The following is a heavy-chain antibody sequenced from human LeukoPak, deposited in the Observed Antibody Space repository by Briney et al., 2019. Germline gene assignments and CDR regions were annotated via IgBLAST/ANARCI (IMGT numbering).Heavy chain of an antibody. CDR2: IKLDGSEK. J-gene: IGHJ4*02. D-gene: IGHD5-24*01. V-gene: IGHV3-7*03. CDR3: SREKGDRNGYNHQFDY. Sequence: GGSLRLSCVASGFTFGKYWMSWVRQAPGKGLEWVANIKLDGSEKNYVDSVKGRFTISRDNTKNSLYLQMNSLRAEDTAIYYCSREKGDRNGYNHQFDYWGQGTLVTVSS. CDR1: GFTFGKYW.